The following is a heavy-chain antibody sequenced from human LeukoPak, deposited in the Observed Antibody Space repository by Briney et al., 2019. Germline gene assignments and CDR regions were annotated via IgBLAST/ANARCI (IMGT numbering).Heavy chain of an antibody. Sequence: SETLSLTCTVSGGSISSSSYYWGWIRQPPGKGLEWIGSIYYSGSTYYNPSLKSRVTISVDTSKNQFSLKLSSVTAADTAVYYCARHRGGDHRYYYYYMDVWGKGTTVTISS. CDR2: IYYSGST. J-gene: IGHJ6*03. V-gene: IGHV4-39*01. CDR1: GGSISSSSYY. CDR3: ARHRGGDHRYYYYYMDV. D-gene: IGHD2-21*02.